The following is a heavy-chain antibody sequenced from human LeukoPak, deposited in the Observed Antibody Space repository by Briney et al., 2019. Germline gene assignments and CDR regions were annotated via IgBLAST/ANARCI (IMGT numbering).Heavy chain of an antibody. D-gene: IGHD2-15*01. J-gene: IGHJ6*04. V-gene: IGHV1-69*13. CDR3: ARSPLGYCSGGSCFYYYGMDV. Sequence: GASVKVSCKASGGTFSSYAISWVRQAPGQGLEWMGGIIPIFGTANYAQKFQGRVTITADESTSTAYMELSSLRSEDTAVYYCARSPLGYCSGGSCFYYYGMDVWGKGTTVTVSS. CDR1: GGTFSSYA. CDR2: IIPIFGTA.